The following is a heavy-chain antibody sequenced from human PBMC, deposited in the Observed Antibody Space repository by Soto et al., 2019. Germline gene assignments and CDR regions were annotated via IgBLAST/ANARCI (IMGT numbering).Heavy chain of an antibody. V-gene: IGHV3-11*06. D-gene: IGHD2-15*01. Sequence: GGSLRLSCAASGFTFSDYYMSWIRQAPGKGQEWVSYISSSSSYTNYADSVKGRFTISRDNAKNSLYLQMNSLRAEDTAVYYCARLYCSGGSCYSHLNYWFDPWGQGTLVTVSS. CDR3: ARLYCSGGSCYSHLNYWFDP. J-gene: IGHJ5*02. CDR1: GFTFSDYY. CDR2: ISSSSSYT.